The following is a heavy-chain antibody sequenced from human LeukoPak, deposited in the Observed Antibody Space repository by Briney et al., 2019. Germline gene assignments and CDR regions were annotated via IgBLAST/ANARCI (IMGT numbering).Heavy chain of an antibody. CDR2: IYSGGST. J-gene: IGHJ4*02. D-gene: IGHD2-8*02. Sequence: GGSLILSCAASGFTVSSNYMSWVRQAPGKGLEWVSVIYSGGSTYSADSVKGRFTISRDNSKNTLYIQMNSLRAEDTAVYYCARSARVWWFFDYWGQGTLVTVSS. CDR3: ARSARVWWFFDY. V-gene: IGHV3-53*01. CDR1: GFTVSSNY.